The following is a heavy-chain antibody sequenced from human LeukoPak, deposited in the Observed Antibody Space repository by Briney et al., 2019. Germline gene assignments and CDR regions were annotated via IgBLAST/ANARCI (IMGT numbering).Heavy chain of an antibody. Sequence: PSETLSLTCTVSGGSISSYYWSWIRQPPGKGLEWIGRIYTSASANYNPSLRSRLTMSVDTSKNQFSLKLTSVTAADTAVYYCALNYYYYGMDVWGQGTTVTVSS. CDR3: ALNYYYYGMDV. CDR1: GGSISSYY. CDR2: IYTSASA. V-gene: IGHV4-4*07. J-gene: IGHJ6*02.